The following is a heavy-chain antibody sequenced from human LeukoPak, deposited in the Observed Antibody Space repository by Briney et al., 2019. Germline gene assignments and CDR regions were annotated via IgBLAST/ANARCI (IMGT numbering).Heavy chain of an antibody. CDR3: ARGVPILYYYYYYGMDV. V-gene: IGHV1-2*02. CDR1: GYTFTGYY. Sequence: ASVKVSCKASGYTFTGYYMHWVRQAPGQGLEWMGWINPNSGGTNYAQKFQGRVTMIRDTSISTAYMELSRLRSDDTAVYYCARGVPILYYYYYYGMDVWGQGTTVTVSS. D-gene: IGHD2-15*01. J-gene: IGHJ6*02. CDR2: INPNSGGT.